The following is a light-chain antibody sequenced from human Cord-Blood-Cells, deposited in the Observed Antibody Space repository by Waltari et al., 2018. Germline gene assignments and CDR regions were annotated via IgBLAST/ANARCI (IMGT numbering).Light chain of an antibody. J-gene: IGLJ3*02. CDR1: SSDVGGYNY. CDR3: SSYTSSSTWV. Sequence: QSALTQPASVSGSPGQSITISCTGTSSDVGGYNYVSWYQQHPGKAPKLMIYVVSKRPSGVANRFSGSNSGNTASLTISGLQAEDEADYYCSSYTSSSTWVFGGGTKLTVL. V-gene: IGLV2-14*01. CDR2: VVS.